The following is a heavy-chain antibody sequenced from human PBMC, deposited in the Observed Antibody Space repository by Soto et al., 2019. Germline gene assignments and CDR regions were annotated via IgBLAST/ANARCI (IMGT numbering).Heavy chain of an antibody. CDR1: GFTFRSYG. V-gene: IGHV3-33*01. CDR2: IWFDGSKK. J-gene: IGHJ6*02. Sequence: QMQLVESGGGVVQPGRSLRLSCAASGFTFRSYGIHWVRQAPGKGLEWVALIWFDGSKKYYVDSVKGRFAVSRDNSKNTLYRQMNSRRVEETAVYYCARDRLVPYGSGMDVWGQGTTVTVSS. D-gene: IGHD4-17*01. CDR3: ARDRLVPYGSGMDV.